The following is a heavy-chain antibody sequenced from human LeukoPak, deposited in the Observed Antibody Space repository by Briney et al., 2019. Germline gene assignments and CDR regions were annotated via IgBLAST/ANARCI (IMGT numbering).Heavy chain of an antibody. CDR3: ARDGDGSGYYAAFDI. D-gene: IGHD3-22*01. CDR1: GFTFSSYG. Sequence: GGSLRLSCAASGFTFSSYGMNWGRQTPGKGLEWVSYISDSGSTRYYADSVKGRFTISRDNAKNSLYLQMNSLRDEDTAVYYCARDGDGSGYYAAFDIWGQGTMVTVSS. CDR2: ISDSGSTR. V-gene: IGHV3-48*02. J-gene: IGHJ3*02.